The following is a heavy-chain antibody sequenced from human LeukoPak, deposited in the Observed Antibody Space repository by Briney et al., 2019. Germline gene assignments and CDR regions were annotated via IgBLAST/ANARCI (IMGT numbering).Heavy chain of an antibody. J-gene: IGHJ5*02. CDR1: GFTFSSYG. Sequence: GGSLRLSCAASGFTFSSYGMHWVRQAPGKGLECVAFISHDGAVEKFADSVKGRFTISRDNSKNTLYLQMNSLRAEDTAVYYCARDSVGGSSSNWFDPWGQGTLVTVSS. CDR3: ARDSVGGSSSNWFDP. D-gene: IGHD6-13*01. CDR2: ISHDGAVE. V-gene: IGHV3-30*02.